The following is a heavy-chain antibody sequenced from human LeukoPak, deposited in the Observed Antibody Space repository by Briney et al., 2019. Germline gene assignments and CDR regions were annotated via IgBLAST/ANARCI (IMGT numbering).Heavy chain of an antibody. Sequence: ASVKVSCKASGYTFTGYYIHWVRQAPGQGLEWMGWINPNSGGTNYAQKFQGRVTMTRDTSISTAYMELSRLRSDDTAVYYCASALIAATDIDALDIWGQGTMVTVSS. CDR3: ASALIAATDIDALDI. CDR1: GYTFTGYY. D-gene: IGHD6-13*01. V-gene: IGHV1-2*02. CDR2: INPNSGGT. J-gene: IGHJ3*02.